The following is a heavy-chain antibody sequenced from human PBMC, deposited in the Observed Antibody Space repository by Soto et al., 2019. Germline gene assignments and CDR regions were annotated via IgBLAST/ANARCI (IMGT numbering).Heavy chain of an antibody. V-gene: IGHV3-23*01. CDR3: AKDRARNWNGDAFDI. CDR1: GFTFSSYA. Sequence: GGSLRLSCAASGFTFSSYAMSWVRQAPGEGLEWVSAISGSGGSTYYADSVKGRFTISRDNSKNTLYLQMNSLRAEDTAVYYCAKDRARNWNGDAFDIWGQGTMVTVSS. J-gene: IGHJ3*02. D-gene: IGHD1-1*01. CDR2: ISGSGGST.